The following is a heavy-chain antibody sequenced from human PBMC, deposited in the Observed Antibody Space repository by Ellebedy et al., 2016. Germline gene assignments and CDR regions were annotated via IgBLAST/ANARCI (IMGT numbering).Heavy chain of an antibody. J-gene: IGHJ5*02. V-gene: IGHV3-23*01. CDR3: AKGLYDSSGYSFDP. Sequence: GESLKISCAASGFTFSSYAMSWVRQAPGKGLEWVSAISGSGGSTYYADSVKGRFTISRDNSKNTLYLQMNSLRAEDTAVYYCAKGLYDSSGYSFDPWGQGTLVTVSS. D-gene: IGHD3-22*01. CDR2: ISGSGGST. CDR1: GFTFSSYA.